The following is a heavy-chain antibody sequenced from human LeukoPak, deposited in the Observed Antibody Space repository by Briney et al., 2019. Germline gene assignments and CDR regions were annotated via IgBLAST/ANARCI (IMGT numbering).Heavy chain of an antibody. CDR3: ARGEQYGSGTVQFDY. D-gene: IGHD3-10*01. CDR2: IYHSGST. CDR1: GGSISSSNW. J-gene: IGHJ4*02. Sequence: SETLSLTCAVSGGSISSSNWWSWVRQPPGKGLEWIGEIYHSGSTNYNPSLKSRVTISVDKSKNQFSLSLTSVTAADTAVYYCARGEQYGSGTVQFDYWGQGTLVTVSS. V-gene: IGHV4-4*02.